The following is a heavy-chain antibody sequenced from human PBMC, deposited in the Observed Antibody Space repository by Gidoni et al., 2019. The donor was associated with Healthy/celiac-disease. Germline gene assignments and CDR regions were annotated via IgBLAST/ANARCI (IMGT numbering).Heavy chain of an antibody. D-gene: IGHD3-10*01. CDR3: VKSVGGFGELVFDY. V-gene: IGHV2-5*02. Sequence: QITLKESGPTLVTPTQTLTLTCTFSGFSLSTSGVGVGWIRQPPGKALEWLALIYWDDDKRYSPSLKSRLTITKDTSKNQVVLTMTNMDPVDTATYYCVKSVGGFGELVFDYWGQGTLVTVSS. CDR1: GFSLSTSGVG. J-gene: IGHJ4*02. CDR2: IYWDDDK.